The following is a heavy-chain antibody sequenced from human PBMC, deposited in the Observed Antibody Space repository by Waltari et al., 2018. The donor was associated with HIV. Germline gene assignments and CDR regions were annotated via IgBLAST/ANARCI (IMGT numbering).Heavy chain of an antibody. CDR3: ARPPGDFWSGYDY. Sequence: VPLVQSGAEVKKPGESLKISSTGSGYSFTSYWIAWVRAMPGKGLEWMGIIYPGDSDTRYSPSFQGQVTISADKSISTAYLQWSSLKASDTAMYYCARPPGDFWSGYDYWGQGTLVTVSS. D-gene: IGHD3-3*01. J-gene: IGHJ4*02. CDR2: IYPGDSDT. CDR1: GYSFTSYW. V-gene: IGHV5-51*03.